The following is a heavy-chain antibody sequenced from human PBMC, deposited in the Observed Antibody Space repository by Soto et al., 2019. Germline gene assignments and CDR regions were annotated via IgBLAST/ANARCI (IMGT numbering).Heavy chain of an antibody. J-gene: IGHJ6*02. V-gene: IGHV4-39*07. Sequence: TSETLSLTCTVSGGSISSGGYCWSWIRQPPGNGLEWIGEINHSGSTNYNPSLKSRVTISVDTSKNQFSLKLSSVTAADTAVYYCARVQRYGSGSYPARYYGMDVWGQGTTVTVSS. D-gene: IGHD3-10*01. CDR2: INHSGST. CDR1: GGSISSGGYC. CDR3: ARVQRYGSGSYPARYYGMDV.